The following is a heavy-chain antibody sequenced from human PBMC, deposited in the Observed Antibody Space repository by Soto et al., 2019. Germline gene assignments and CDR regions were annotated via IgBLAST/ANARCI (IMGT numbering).Heavy chain of an antibody. CDR1: GGSISSYY. V-gene: IGHV4-59*01. Sequence: SETLSLTCTVSGGSISSYYWSWIRQPPGKGLEWIGYIYYSGSTNYNPSLKGRVTISVDTSKNQFSLKLSSVTAADTAVYYCARDPPTDAFDIWGQGTMVTVS. CDR2: IYYSGST. CDR3: ARDPPTDAFDI. J-gene: IGHJ3*02.